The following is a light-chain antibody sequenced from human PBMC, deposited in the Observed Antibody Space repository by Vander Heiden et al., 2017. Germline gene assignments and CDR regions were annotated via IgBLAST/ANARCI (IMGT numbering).Light chain of an antibody. V-gene: IGKV1-39*01. CDR2: AAS. CDR3: QQRDSTPST. Sequence: MTQSPSSLSASVGDRVTITCRASQSISSYLNWYQQKPGKAPKLLIYAASSLQSGVPSRFSGSGSGTDFTLTISSLQPEDFATYYCQQRDSTPSTFGQGTKLEIK. CDR1: QSISSY. J-gene: IGKJ2*01.